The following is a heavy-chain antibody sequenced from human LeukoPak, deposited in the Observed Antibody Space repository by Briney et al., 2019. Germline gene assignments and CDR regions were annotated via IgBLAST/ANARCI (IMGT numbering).Heavy chain of an antibody. Sequence: ASVKVSCKASGYTFTGYYMHWVRQAPGQGLEWMGWMNPNSGNTGYAQKFQGRVTMTRNTSISTAYMELSSLRSEDTAVYYCARRSSGWYHYYYYMDVWGKGTTVTISS. CDR1: GYTFTGYY. CDR2: MNPNSGNT. J-gene: IGHJ6*03. V-gene: IGHV1-8*02. D-gene: IGHD6-19*01. CDR3: ARRSSGWYHYYYYMDV.